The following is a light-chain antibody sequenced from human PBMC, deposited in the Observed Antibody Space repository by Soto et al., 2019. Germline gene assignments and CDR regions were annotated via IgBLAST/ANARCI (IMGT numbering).Light chain of an antibody. Sequence: QSVLTQPASVSGSPGKSITISCAGSSSDVGSYNLVSWYQQHPGNAPKLIIYDVSKRPSGVPDRFSGSKSGNTASLTVSGLQAEDEADYSCCSYAGTYTQWVFGGGTKVTVL. CDR2: DVS. J-gene: IGLJ3*02. V-gene: IGLV2-11*01. CDR3: CSYAGTYTQWV. CDR1: SSDVGSYNL.